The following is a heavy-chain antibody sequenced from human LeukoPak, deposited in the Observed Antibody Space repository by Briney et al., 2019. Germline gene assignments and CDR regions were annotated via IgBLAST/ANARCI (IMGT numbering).Heavy chain of an antibody. V-gene: IGHV4-34*01. Sequence: SETLSLTCAVYGGSFSGYYWSWIRQPPGKGLEWIGEINRSGSTNYNPYLKSRVTISVDTPKNQFSLKLSSVTAADTAVYYCARGKPLIFGVVMTSLPGNNWFDPWGQGTLVTVSS. CDR3: ARGKPLIFGVVMTSLPGNNWFDP. D-gene: IGHD3-3*01. CDR2: INRSGST. J-gene: IGHJ5*02. CDR1: GGSFSGYY.